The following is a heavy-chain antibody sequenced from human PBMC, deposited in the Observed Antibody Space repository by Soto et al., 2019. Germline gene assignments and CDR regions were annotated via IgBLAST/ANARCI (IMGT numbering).Heavy chain of an antibody. V-gene: IGHV3-7*01. D-gene: IGHD6-6*01. J-gene: IGHJ6*02. Sequence: GGSLRLSCAASGFTFGRYWMSWVRQAPGKWLEWLATIKMDASEKKYVDSVKGRFTMSRDSAKNSLYLQMDSLRAEDTAVFYCAKALQYSSSRDYFYYVMDVWGQGTTDNVSS. CDR2: IKMDASEK. CDR1: GFTFGRYW. CDR3: AKALQYSSSRDYFYYVMDV.